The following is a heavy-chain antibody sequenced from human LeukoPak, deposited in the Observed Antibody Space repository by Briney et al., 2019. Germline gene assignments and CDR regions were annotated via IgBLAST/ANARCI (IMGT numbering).Heavy chain of an antibody. J-gene: IGHJ5*01. CDR1: GFIFSSYD. CDR3: ARGLTGGLDS. D-gene: IGHD1-26*01. Sequence: GGSLRLSCAASGFIFSSYDMHWVRQATGKGLEWVSSIAITGNTYYSGSVKGRFTISRENAKNSLYLQMNSLRAGDTAVYYRARGLTGGLDSWGQGTLVTVSS. CDR2: IAITGNT. V-gene: IGHV3-13*04.